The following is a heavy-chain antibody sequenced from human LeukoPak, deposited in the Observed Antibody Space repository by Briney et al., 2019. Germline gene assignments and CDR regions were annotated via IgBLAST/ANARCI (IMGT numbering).Heavy chain of an antibody. CDR3: ARASAVVVAASIPYFDY. CDR2: IYYSGST. D-gene: IGHD2-15*01. Sequence: PSETLSLTCTVSGGSISSSSYYWGWIRQPPGTGLEWIGSIYYSGSTYYNPSLKSRVTISVDTSKNQFSLKLSSVTAADTAVYYCARASAVVVAASIPYFDYWGQGTLVTVSS. J-gene: IGHJ4*02. V-gene: IGHV4-39*07. CDR1: GGSISSSSYY.